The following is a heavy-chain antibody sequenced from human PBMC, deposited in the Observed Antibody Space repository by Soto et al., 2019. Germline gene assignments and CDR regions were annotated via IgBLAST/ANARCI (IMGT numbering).Heavy chain of an antibody. D-gene: IGHD3-3*01. V-gene: IGHV3-30*18. Sequence: QGQLVESGGGVVQPGTSLRLSCAASGFIFSRHGMHWVRQAPGKGLEWVAFTSYDGSNTYYADSVKGRFTISRDNPKNTLFLQMNSLRPNDTALYFCAKDRGSYDIWSGTQRYYAMDVWGQEATVTVSS. CDR3: AKDRGSYDIWSGTQRYYAMDV. CDR2: TSYDGSNT. CDR1: GFIFSRHG. J-gene: IGHJ6*02.